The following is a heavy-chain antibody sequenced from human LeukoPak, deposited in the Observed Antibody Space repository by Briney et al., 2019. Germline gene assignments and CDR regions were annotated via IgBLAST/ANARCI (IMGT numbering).Heavy chain of an antibody. J-gene: IGHJ4*02. CDR3: ARPIAVAGHFDY. Sequence: TSQTLSLTCTVSGGSISSSSYYWGWIRQPPGKGLEWIGSIYYSGSTYYNPSPKSRVTISVDTSKNQFSLKLSSVTAADTAVYYCARPIAVAGHFDYWGQGTLVTVSS. CDR2: IYYSGST. D-gene: IGHD6-19*01. V-gene: IGHV4-39*07. CDR1: GGSISSSSYY.